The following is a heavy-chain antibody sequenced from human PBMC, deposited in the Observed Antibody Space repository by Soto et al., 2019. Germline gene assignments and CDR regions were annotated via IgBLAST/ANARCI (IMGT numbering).Heavy chain of an antibody. CDR3: ATAVGRYSHHYYYSGMDV. D-gene: IGHD1-26*01. V-gene: IGHV1-24*01. Sequence: QVQLVQSGAEVKKPGASVKVSCKVSGYTLTELSMHWVRQAPGKGLEWMGGFDPEDGETIYAQKFQGRVTMTEDTSTDTGYMEMSSLRSEDTPVYYCATAVGRYSHHYYYSGMDVWGQAHTLTVSS. CDR1: GYTLTELS. J-gene: IGHJ6*02. CDR2: FDPEDGET.